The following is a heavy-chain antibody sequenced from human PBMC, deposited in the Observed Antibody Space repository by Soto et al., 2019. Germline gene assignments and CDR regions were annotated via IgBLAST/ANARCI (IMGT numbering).Heavy chain of an antibody. Sequence: QITLKESGPTLVKPTQTLTLTCTFSGFSLSTSGVGVGWIRQPPGKALEWLALIYWDDDKRYSPSLKSRLTITKDTSKNQVVLTMTNIDPVDTATYYCAHRDGYNFYFDYWGQGTLVTVSS. CDR3: AHRDGYNFYFDY. CDR2: IYWDDDK. D-gene: IGHD5-12*01. J-gene: IGHJ4*02. CDR1: GFSLSTSGVG. V-gene: IGHV2-5*02.